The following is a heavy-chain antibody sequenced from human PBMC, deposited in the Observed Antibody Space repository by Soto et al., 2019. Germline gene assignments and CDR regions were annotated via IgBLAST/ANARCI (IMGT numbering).Heavy chain of an antibody. D-gene: IGHD1-26*01. CDR2: INPNGGST. V-gene: IGHV1-46*01. Sequence: ASLKVSCTAPADTCTSYYRHWVRQAAGHGLEWMGIINPNGGSTRVAQTLQGRITMTTDTSTSTVYMELRSLRSEDTAVYYCARSSGGVFRIIIEGPNWLAPWGQGSLVTVSS. CDR1: ADTCTSYY. CDR3: ARSSGGVFRIIIEGPNWLAP. J-gene: IGHJ5*02.